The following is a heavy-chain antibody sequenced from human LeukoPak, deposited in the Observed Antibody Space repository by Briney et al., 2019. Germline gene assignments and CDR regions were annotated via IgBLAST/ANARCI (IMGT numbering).Heavy chain of an antibody. J-gene: IGHJ4*02. D-gene: IGHD1-26*01. CDR1: GGSISSYY. Sequence: SETLSLTCTVSGGSISSYYWSWIRQPPGKGLEWIGYIYYGGSTNYNPSLKSRVTISVDTSKNQFSLKLSSVTAADTAVYYCARKIVGATGFDYWGQGTLVTVSS. V-gene: IGHV4-59*01. CDR2: IYYGGST. CDR3: ARKIVGATGFDY.